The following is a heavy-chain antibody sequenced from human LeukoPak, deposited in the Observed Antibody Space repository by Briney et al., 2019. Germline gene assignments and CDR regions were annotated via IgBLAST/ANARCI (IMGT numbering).Heavy chain of an antibody. J-gene: IGHJ4*02. D-gene: IGHD1-1*01. CDR2: FDPEDGET. Sequence: ASVKVSCKVSGYTLSEFSMQWVGQAPGKGLEWMGGFDPEDGETIYAQKFQGRVSMTEDTSTDTAYMELSRLRSEDTAVYYCVASSPQNWKAHDYWGQGTLVTVSS. V-gene: IGHV1-24*01. CDR1: GYTLSEFS. CDR3: VASSPQNWKAHDY.